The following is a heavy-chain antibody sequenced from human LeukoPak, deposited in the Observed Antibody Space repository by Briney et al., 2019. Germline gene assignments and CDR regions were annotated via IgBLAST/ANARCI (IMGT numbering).Heavy chain of an antibody. J-gene: IGHJ4*02. D-gene: IGHD3-22*01. V-gene: IGHV3-30*04. Sequence: PGGSLRLSCAASGFTFSSYAMHWVRQAPGKGLEWVAVISYDGSNKYYADSVKGRFTISRDNSKNTLYLQMNSLRAEDTAVYYCARDGNFYSMIVVVTNLYYFDYWGQGTLVTVSS. CDR2: ISYDGSNK. CDR1: GFTFSSYA. CDR3: ARDGNFYSMIVVVTNLYYFDY.